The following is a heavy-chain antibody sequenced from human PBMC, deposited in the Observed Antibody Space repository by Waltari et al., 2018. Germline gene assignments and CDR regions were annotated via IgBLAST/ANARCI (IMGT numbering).Heavy chain of an antibody. CDR3: ARQPGIAVAGTGY. Sequence: QVQLQESGPGLVKPSETLSLTCAVSGYSISSGYYWGWIRQPPGKGLEWIGSIYHSGSTYYNPSLKSRVTISVDTSKNQCSLKLSSVTAADTAVYYCARQPGIAVAGTGYWGQGTLVTVSS. D-gene: IGHD6-19*01. J-gene: IGHJ4*02. CDR1: GYSISSGYY. CDR2: IYHSGST. V-gene: IGHV4-38-2*01.